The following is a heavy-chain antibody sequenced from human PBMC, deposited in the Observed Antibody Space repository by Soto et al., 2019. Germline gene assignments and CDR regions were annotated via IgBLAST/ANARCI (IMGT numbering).Heavy chain of an antibody. J-gene: IGHJ6*02. Sequence: SETLSLTCAIYGGSFSGYYWSWIRQPPGKGLEWIGEINHSGSTNYNPSLKSRVTISVDTSKNQFSLKLSSVTAADTAVYYCARGSMAAAGPLYPKFTGDRDYYYGMDVWRQGTTVTVSS. V-gene: IGHV4-34*01. CDR2: INHSGST. CDR3: ARGSMAAAGPLYPKFTGDRDYYYGMDV. CDR1: GGSFSGYY. D-gene: IGHD6-13*01.